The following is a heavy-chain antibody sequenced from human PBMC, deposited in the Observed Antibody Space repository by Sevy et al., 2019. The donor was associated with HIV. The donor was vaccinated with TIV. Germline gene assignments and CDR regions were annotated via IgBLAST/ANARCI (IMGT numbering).Heavy chain of an antibody. J-gene: IGHJ4*02. CDR2: ISWNSNTI. CDR3: AKDTRTYSGSYYLDY. V-gene: IGHV3-9*01. D-gene: IGHD1-26*01. CDR1: GFSFEDYA. Sequence: SLKISCAASGFSFEDYAMHWGRQVPGKGLEWVSSISWNSNTIDYAGSVKGRFTISRDNAKNSLYLQMNSLRNGDTALYYCAKDTRTYSGSYYLDYWGQGTLVTVSS.